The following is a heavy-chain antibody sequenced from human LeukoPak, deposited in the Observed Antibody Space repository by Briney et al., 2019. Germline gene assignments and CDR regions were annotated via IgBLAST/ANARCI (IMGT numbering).Heavy chain of an antibody. Sequence: HPGGSLRLSCAASGFTGSSNYMSWVRQAPGKGLEWVSVIYSCGNTYYADSVKGRFTISRDNSKNTLYLQMNSLRAEDTAVYYCARGHRYYDSSGYLLHYFDYWGQGTLVTVSS. CDR1: GFTGSSNY. J-gene: IGHJ4*02. V-gene: IGHV3-66*03. CDR2: IYSCGNT. CDR3: ARGHRYYDSSGYLLHYFDY. D-gene: IGHD3-22*01.